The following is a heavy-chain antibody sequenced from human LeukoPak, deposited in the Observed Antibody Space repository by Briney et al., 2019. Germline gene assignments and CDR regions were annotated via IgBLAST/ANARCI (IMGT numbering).Heavy chain of an antibody. D-gene: IGHD3-22*01. CDR3: ARDYDSSGYYPPGPGY. CDR2: IWYDGSNK. J-gene: IGHJ4*02. Sequence: GGSLRLSCAASGFTFSSYGMHWVRQAPGKGLEWVAVIWYDGSNKYYADSVKGRFTISRDNSKNTLYLQMNSLRAEDTAMYYCARDYDSSGYYPPGPGYWGQGTLVTVSS. V-gene: IGHV3-33*01. CDR1: GFTFSSYG.